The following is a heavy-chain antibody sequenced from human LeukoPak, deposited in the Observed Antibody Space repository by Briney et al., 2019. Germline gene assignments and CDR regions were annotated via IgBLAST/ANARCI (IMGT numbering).Heavy chain of an antibody. Sequence: PGGSLRLSCAASGFTVSYNYVSWVRQAPGKGLEWVSVIYSGGGTYYADSVKGRFTISRDNSRNTVYLQMNSLRAEDTAVYYCAARYDRRGSLGYWGQGTLVTVSS. V-gene: IGHV3-53*01. CDR3: AARYDRRGSLGY. CDR1: GFTVSYNY. CDR2: IYSGGGT. D-gene: IGHD3-22*01. J-gene: IGHJ4*02.